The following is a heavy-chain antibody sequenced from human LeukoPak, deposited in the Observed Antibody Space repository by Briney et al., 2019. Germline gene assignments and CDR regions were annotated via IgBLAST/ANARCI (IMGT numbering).Heavy chain of an antibody. CDR1: GVSISSSSYY. CDR3: ARDRELGH. CDR2: IYYSGST. J-gene: IGHJ4*02. D-gene: IGHD3-10*01. V-gene: IGHV4-39*07. Sequence: SETLSLTCTVSGVSISSSSYYWGWIRQPPGKGLEWIGSIYYSGSTYYNPSLKSRVTISVDTSKNQFSLKLSSVTAADTAVYYCARDRELGHWGQGTLVTVSS.